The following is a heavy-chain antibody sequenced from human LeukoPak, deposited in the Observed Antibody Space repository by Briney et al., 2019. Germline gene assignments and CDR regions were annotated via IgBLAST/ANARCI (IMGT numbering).Heavy chain of an antibody. D-gene: IGHD6-19*01. CDR3: ARSSVYYAYAMDV. CDR1: GFTVSSSF. CDR2: IYGGGTT. J-gene: IGHJ6*02. V-gene: IGHV3-66*01. Sequence: WGSLRLSCAASGFTVSSSFMSWVRQAPGKGLEWVSGIYGGGTTYYADSVKGRFTISRDNSKSTLYLQMNSLRAEDTAVYYCARSSVYYAYAMDVWGQGTTVSLSS.